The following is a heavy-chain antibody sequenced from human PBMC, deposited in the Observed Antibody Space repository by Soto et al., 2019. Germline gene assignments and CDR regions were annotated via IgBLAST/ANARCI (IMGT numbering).Heavy chain of an antibody. D-gene: IGHD6-19*01. Sequence: GGPLTLSCAASGFTLHRSSMNWAIQAPGKGLEWVSSISSSSLYIYYAASVKGRFTISRDNAKNSLYLQMNSLRAEDTAVYYCARDGGSGWYNQYYYDGMDVWGRGTTVTVSS. J-gene: IGHJ6*02. CDR1: GFTLHRSS. V-gene: IGHV3-21*01. CDR2: ISSSSLYI. CDR3: ARDGGSGWYNQYYYDGMDV.